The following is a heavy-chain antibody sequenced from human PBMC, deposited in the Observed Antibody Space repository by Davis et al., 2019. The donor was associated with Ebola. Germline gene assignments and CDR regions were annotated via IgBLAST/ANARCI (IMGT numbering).Heavy chain of an antibody. V-gene: IGHV1-46*01. D-gene: IGHD3-10*01. CDR3: ARDNEYYHASGSYLRWFDA. CDR2: FNPSGGSR. Sequence: ASVKVSCKASGYTFTNYYIHWVRQAPGEGLEWMGIFNPSGGSRTYAQKFQGRVTMTRDMSTSTVYVELSSLRAEDTAVYYCARDNEYYHASGSYLRWFDAWGQGTLVTVSS. CDR1: GYTFTNYY. J-gene: IGHJ5*02.